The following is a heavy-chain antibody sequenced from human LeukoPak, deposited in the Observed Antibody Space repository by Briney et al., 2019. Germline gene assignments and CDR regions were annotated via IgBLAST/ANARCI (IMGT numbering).Heavy chain of an antibody. J-gene: IGHJ4*02. Sequence: SVKASCKASGGTFSSYAISWVRQAPGQGLEWMGRIIPIFGTANYAQKFQGRVTITTDESTSTAYMELSSLRSEDTAVYYCASPKHYYGSGSYHYFDYWGQGTPVTVSS. CDR3: ASPKHYYGSGSYHYFDY. CDR1: GGTFSSYA. D-gene: IGHD3-10*01. V-gene: IGHV1-69*05. CDR2: IIPIFGTA.